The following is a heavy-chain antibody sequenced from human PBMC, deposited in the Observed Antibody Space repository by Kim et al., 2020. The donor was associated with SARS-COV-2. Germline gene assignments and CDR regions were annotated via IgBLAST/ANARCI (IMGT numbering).Heavy chain of an antibody. CDR1: GFTFSSYA. J-gene: IGHJ4*02. D-gene: IGHD3-22*01. V-gene: IGHV3-23*01. CDR2: ISGSGGST. Sequence: GGSLRLSCAASGFTFSSYAMSWVRQAPGKGLEWVAAISGSGGSTYYADSVKGRFTISRDNSKNTLYLQMNSLRAEDTVVYYCAKDSPYYPSALYYFDSWGQGTLVTVSS. CDR3: AKDSPYYPSALYYFDS.